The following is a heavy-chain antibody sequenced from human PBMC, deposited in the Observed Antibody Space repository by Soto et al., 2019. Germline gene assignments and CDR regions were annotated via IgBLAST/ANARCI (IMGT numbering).Heavy chain of an antibody. CDR1: GFTFSSYG. Sequence: HPGGSLRLSCAASGFTFSSYGMHWVRQAPGKGLEWVAVISYDGSNKYYADSVKGRFTISRDNSKNTLYLQMNSLRAEDTAVYYYAKCNCISTSCYRLYNWFDPWGQGT. V-gene: IGHV3-30*18. CDR2: ISYDGSNK. D-gene: IGHD2-2*01. CDR3: AKCNCISTSCYRLYNWFDP. J-gene: IGHJ5*02.